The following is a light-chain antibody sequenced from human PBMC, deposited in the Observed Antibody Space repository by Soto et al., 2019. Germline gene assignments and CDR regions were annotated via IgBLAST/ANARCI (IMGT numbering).Light chain of an antibody. CDR1: NSDIGTYNS. J-gene: IGLJ1*01. Sequence: QSVLTQPVSVSGSPGQSITISCTGTNSDIGTYNSVSWYQQHPGKAPKLMVYEVSNRPSGVSDRFSGSKTANTASLTISGLQSEDEADYYCSSYTSSRTLVFGTGTKLTVL. CDR3: SSYTSSRTLV. V-gene: IGLV2-14*01. CDR2: EVS.